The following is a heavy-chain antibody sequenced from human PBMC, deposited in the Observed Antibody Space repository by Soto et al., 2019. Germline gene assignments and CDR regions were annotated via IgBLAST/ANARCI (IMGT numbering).Heavy chain of an antibody. CDR2: IFPGDSDT. Sequence: PGESLKISCKGSGYSFTTYWIGWVRQMPGKGLEWMGIIFPGDSDTRYSPSFRGQFIISVDKSISTAYLQWYSLKASDTAIYYCARQEGADHYYYSMDVWGQGTTVTVSS. CDR1: GYSFTTYW. V-gene: IGHV5-51*01. CDR3: ARQEGADHYYYSMDV. J-gene: IGHJ6*02.